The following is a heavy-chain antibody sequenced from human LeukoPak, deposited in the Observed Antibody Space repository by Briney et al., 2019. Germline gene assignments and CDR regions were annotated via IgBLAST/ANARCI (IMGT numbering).Heavy chain of an antibody. CDR3: ARENIVVVTAIRDAFDI. V-gene: IGHV3-48*02. Sequence: GGSLRLSCAAPGFTFSSYSMNRVRQAPGKGLEWVSYISSGSSTIYYADSVKGRFTISRDNAKNSLCLQMNSLRDEDTAVYYCARENIVVVTAIRDAFDIWGQGTMVTVSS. CDR2: ISSGSSTI. J-gene: IGHJ3*02. D-gene: IGHD2-21*02. CDR1: GFTFSSYS.